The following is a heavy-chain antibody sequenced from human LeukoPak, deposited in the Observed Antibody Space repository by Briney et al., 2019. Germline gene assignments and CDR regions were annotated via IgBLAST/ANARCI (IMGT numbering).Heavy chain of an antibody. CDR3: ARAIEYDSSGYLFDY. J-gene: IGHJ4*02. CDR1: GYTLTELS. D-gene: IGHD3-22*01. V-gene: IGHV1-46*01. CDR2: INPSGGST. Sequence: ASVKVSCKVSGYTLTELSMHWVRQAPGQGLEWMGIINPSGGSTSYAQKFQGRVTMTRDTSTSTVYMELSSLRSEDTAVYYCARAIEYDSSGYLFDYWGQGTLVTVSS.